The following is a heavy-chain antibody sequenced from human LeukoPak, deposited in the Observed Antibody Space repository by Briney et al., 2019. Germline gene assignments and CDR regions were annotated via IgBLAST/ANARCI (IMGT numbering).Heavy chain of an antibody. CDR1: GGSISSYY. D-gene: IGHD3-22*01. Sequence: SETLSLTCTVSGGSISSYYWSWIRQPPGKGLEWIGYIYYSGSTNYNPSLKSRVTISVDTSKNQFSLKLSSVTAADTAVYYCARVLNLYDSSGYYLGSGGAFDIWGQGTMVTVSS. J-gene: IGHJ3*02. CDR2: IYYSGST. CDR3: ARVLNLYDSSGYYLGSGGAFDI. V-gene: IGHV4-59*12.